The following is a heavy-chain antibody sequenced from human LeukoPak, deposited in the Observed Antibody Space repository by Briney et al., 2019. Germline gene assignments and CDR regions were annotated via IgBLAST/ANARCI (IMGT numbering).Heavy chain of an antibody. CDR1: GLTLSGYW. CDR2: IDSDGSGA. V-gene: IGHV3-74*01. J-gene: IGHJ4*02. Sequence: GGSLRLSCSASGLTLSGYWMHWVRQIPGKGLVWVSRIDSDGSGASYADSVKGRFTISRDDVKNMLYLQMNSLRVEDTGLYYCSTVEHFWGQGTLVTVSS. D-gene: IGHD1/OR15-1a*01. CDR3: STVEHF.